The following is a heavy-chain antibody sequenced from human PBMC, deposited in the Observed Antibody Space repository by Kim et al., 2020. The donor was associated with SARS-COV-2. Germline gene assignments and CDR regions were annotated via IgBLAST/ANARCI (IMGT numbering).Heavy chain of an antibody. J-gene: IGHJ4*02. V-gene: IGHV3-30-3*01. CDR1: GFTFSSYA. CDR3: VVSDVWGSYRYTNHAFDH. D-gene: IGHD3-16*02. Sequence: GGSLRLSCAASGFTFSSYAMHWVRQAPGKGLEWVAVISYDGSNKYYADSVKGRFTISRDNSKNTLYLQMNSLRAEDTAVYYCVVSDVWGSYRYTNHAFDHWGQGTLVTVSS. CDR2: ISYDGSNK.